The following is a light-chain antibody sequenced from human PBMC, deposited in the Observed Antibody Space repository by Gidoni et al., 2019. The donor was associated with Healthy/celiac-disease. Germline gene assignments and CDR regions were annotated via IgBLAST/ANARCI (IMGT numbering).Light chain of an antibody. Sequence: DIQMTHSPSTLSASVGDRVNITCRASQSISSWLAWYQQKPGKAPKLLIYDASSLESGVPSRFSGSGSGTEFTLTISSLQPDDFATYYCQQYNSYRWTFGQGTKVEIK. J-gene: IGKJ1*01. CDR1: QSISSW. CDR2: DAS. CDR3: QQYNSYRWT. V-gene: IGKV1-5*01.